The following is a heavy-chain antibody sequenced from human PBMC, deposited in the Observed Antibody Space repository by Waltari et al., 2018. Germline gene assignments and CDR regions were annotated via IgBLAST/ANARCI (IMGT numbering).Heavy chain of an antibody. Sequence: QMQLQESGPGLLRPSETLSLTCTVSGSFLSNHYWTWVRQSPGKGLEGVGNIYLSGNTNVNPSLKSRVTMSVDASKNQFSLSLRSVTVADTAVYYCATDVVDRETDLAHWGQGTLVTVSA. V-gene: IGHV4-59*11. CDR2: IYLSGNT. CDR3: ATDVVDRETDLAH. CDR1: GSFLSNHY. D-gene: IGHD2-21*01. J-gene: IGHJ1*01.